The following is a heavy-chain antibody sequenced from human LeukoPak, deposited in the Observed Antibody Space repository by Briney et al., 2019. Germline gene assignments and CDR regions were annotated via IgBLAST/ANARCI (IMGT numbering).Heavy chain of an antibody. Sequence: SETQSLTCTVSGGSISSYCWSWIRQPPGKGLEWIGYIYYSGITNYNPSLKSRVTISEDTSKNQFSLKLSSVTAADTAVYYCARLDGSYCDSWGGGTLVSVSS. CDR3: ARLDGSYCDS. J-gene: IGHJ4*02. D-gene: IGHD3-10*01. V-gene: IGHV4-59*01. CDR1: GGSISSYC. CDR2: IYYSGIT.